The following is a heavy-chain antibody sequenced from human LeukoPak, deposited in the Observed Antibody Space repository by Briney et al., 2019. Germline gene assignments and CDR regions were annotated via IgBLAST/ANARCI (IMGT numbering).Heavy chain of an antibody. Sequence: GGSLRLSCVASGITFSSYKMNWVRQAPGKGLEWVSSISGGSNNINYAGSVKGRFTTSRDNSQNTLYLQMNSLRADDTAVYYCAKDQGTAIFGMIIPDWYFDLWGRGTLVTVSS. J-gene: IGHJ2*01. V-gene: IGHV3-23*01. D-gene: IGHD3-3*01. CDR1: GITFSSYK. CDR3: AKDQGTAIFGMIIPDWYFDL. CDR2: ISGGSNNI.